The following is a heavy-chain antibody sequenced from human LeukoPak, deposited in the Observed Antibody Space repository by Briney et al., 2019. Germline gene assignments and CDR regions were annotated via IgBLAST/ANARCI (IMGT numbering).Heavy chain of an antibody. CDR1: GGSISSYY. CDR3: ARGEGDYDFYYFDY. CDR2: IYTSGST. V-gene: IGHV4-4*07. Sequence: PSETLSLTCTVSGGSISSYYWSWIRQPAGKGLEWIGRIYTSGSTNYNPSLKSRVTMSVDTSKNQFSLKLSSVTAADTAVYYCARGEGDYDFYYFDYWGQGTLVTVSS. D-gene: IGHD5-12*01. J-gene: IGHJ4*02.